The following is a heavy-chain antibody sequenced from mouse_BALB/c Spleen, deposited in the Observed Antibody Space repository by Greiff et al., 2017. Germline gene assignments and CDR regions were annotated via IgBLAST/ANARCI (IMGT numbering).Heavy chain of an antibody. D-gene: IGHD2-14*01. CDR2: IYPVDGDT. V-gene: IGHV1-87*01. J-gene: IGHJ3*01. CDR3: ARSDRYDGIAY. Sequence: VQLQESGAELARPGASVKLSCKASGYTFTSYWMQWVKQRPGQGLEWIGAIYPVDGDTRYTQKFKGKATLTADKSSSTAYMQLSSLASEDSAVYYCARSDRYDGIAYWGQGTLVTVSA. CDR1: GYTFTSYW.